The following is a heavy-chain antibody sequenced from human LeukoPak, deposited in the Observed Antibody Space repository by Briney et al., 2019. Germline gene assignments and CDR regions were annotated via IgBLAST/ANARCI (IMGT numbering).Heavy chain of an antibody. J-gene: IGHJ6*02. D-gene: IGHD3-9*01. CDR3: ASGLRYFDWFLDV. CDR2: IKQDGSEK. Sequence: GGSLRLSCAASGFPFSSYWMSWLRQAPGKGGEGVANIKQDGSEKYYVDSVKGRFTISRDNAKNSLYLQMNSLRAEDTAVYYCASGLRYFDWFLDVWGQGTTVTVSS. V-gene: IGHV3-7*01. CDR1: GFPFSSYW.